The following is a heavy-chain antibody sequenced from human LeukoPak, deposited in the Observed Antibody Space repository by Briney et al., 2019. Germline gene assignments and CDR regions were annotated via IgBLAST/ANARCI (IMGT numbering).Heavy chain of an antibody. CDR1: GFTFSSYG. D-gene: IGHD2-2*01. CDR3: AKELPSAEYCSSTSCSQRYYYYGMDV. J-gene: IGHJ6*02. CDR2: ISYDGSNK. Sequence: GGSLRLSCAASGFTFSSYGMHWVRQAPGKGLEWVAIISYDGSNKYYADSVKGRFTISRDNSKNTLYLQMNSLRAEDTAVYYCAKELPSAEYCSSTSCSQRYYYYGMDVWGQGTTVTVSS. V-gene: IGHV3-30*18.